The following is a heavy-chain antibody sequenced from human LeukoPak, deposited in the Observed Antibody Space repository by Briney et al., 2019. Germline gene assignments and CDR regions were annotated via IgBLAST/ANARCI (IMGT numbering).Heavy chain of an antibody. CDR2: ISGSGGST. CDR3: AKDYDITLLKYYFDY. J-gene: IGHJ4*02. D-gene: IGHD3-9*01. CDR1: GFTFSSHA. V-gene: IGHV3-23*01. Sequence: GGSLRLSCAASGFTFSSHAMSWVRQAPGKGLEWVSAISGSGGSTYYADSVKGRFTISRDNSKNTLYLQMNSLRAEDTAVYYCAKDYDITLLKYYFDYWGQGTLVTVSS.